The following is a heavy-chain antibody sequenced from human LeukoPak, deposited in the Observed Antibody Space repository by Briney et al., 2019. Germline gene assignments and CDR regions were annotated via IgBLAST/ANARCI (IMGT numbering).Heavy chain of an antibody. CDR1: GFTFSSYE. CDR3: ARTPLSYGDYFLYFDY. J-gene: IGHJ4*02. V-gene: IGHV3-48*03. D-gene: IGHD4-17*01. Sequence: PGGSLRLSCAASGFTFSSYEMNWVRQAPGKGLEWVSYISSSGSTIHYADSVKGRFTISRDNAKNSLYLQMNSLRAEDTAVYYCARTPLSYGDYFLYFDYWGQGTLVTVSS. CDR2: ISSSGSTI.